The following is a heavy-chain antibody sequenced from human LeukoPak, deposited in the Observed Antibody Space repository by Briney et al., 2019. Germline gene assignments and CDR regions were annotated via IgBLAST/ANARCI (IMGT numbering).Heavy chain of an antibody. D-gene: IGHD5-12*01. J-gene: IGHJ4*02. CDR2: ISSSGSTI. CDR3: AREVAQGDFDY. Sequence: GGSLRLSCAASEFTFSDYYMSWIRQAPGEGLEWVSYISSSGSTIYYADSVKGRFTISRDNAKNSLYLQMNSLRAEDTAVYYCAREVAQGDFDYWGQGTLVTVSS. CDR1: EFTFSDYY. V-gene: IGHV3-11*01.